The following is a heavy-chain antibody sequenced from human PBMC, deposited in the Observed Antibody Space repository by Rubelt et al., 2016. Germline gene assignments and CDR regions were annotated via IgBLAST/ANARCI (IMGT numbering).Heavy chain of an antibody. V-gene: IGHV3-48*04. Sequence: GQPGGSLRLSCAASGFTLSSYSMDWVRQVPGKGLEWVSYISGDSRTIYYADSVRGRFTISRDNVRNSLYLQMTRLRAEDTAVYYCAKDRYYDSSLSPQTMDVWGQGTTVTVSS. CDR3: AKDRYYDSSLSPQTMDV. J-gene: IGHJ6*02. D-gene: IGHD3-22*01. CDR2: ISGDSRTI. CDR1: GFTLSSYS.